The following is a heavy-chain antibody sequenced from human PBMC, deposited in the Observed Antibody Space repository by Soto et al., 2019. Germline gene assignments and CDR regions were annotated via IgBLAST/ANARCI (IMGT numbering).Heavy chain of an antibody. Sequence: ASVKVSCTASGYTFTGYYLHWVRHAPGQGLEWMGWINPNSGGTNYAQKFQGRVTMTRDTSISTAYMELSRLRSDDTAVFYCARGSGVPAANWFDPWGQGTLVTVSS. CDR2: INPNSGGT. J-gene: IGHJ5*02. CDR3: ARGSGVPAANWFDP. D-gene: IGHD2-2*01. CDR1: GYTFTGYY. V-gene: IGHV1-2*02.